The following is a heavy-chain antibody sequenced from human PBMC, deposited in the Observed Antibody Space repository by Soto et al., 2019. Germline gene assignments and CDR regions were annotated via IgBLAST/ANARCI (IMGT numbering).Heavy chain of an antibody. Sequence: SQTLSLTCAISGDSVSSHTAAWNWVRQSPSRGLEWLGRTFYRSEWKTDYAPSVRGRITINADTSRNQFSLQLSSVTPEDTAAYYCAVNRASWLFDSWGQGTLVTVSS. CDR1: GDSVSSHTAA. CDR3: AVNRASWLFDS. V-gene: IGHV6-1*01. CDR2: TFYRSEWKT. D-gene: IGHD5-12*01. J-gene: IGHJ4*02.